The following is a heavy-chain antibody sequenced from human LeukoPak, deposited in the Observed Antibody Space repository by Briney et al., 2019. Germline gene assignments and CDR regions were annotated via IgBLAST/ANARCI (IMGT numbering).Heavy chain of an antibody. CDR1: GVSFSGYY. V-gene: IGHV4-34*01. CDR2: INHSGST. J-gene: IGHJ4*02. Sequence: PSETLSLTCAVYGVSFSGYYLSWIRQPPGKGLEWIGEINHSGSTNYNPSLKSRVTISVDTSKNQFSLKLSSVTAADTAVYYCAREALEWLSPVDYWGQGTLVTVSS. CDR3: AREALEWLSPVDY. D-gene: IGHD3-3*01.